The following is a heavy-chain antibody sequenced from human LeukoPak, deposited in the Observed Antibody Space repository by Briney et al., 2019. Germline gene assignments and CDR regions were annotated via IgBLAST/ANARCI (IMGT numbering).Heavy chain of an antibody. CDR3: ARVPRLSLYYYYYYYMDV. J-gene: IGHJ6*03. Sequence: GGSLRLSCAASGFTFDDYGMSWVRQAPGKGLEWVSGINWNDGSTGYADSVKGRFTISRDNAKNSLYLQMNSLRAEDTALYYCARVPRLSLYYYYYYYMDVWGKGTTVTVSS. V-gene: IGHV3-20*04. CDR1: GFTFDDYG. CDR2: INWNDGST. D-gene: IGHD3-16*02.